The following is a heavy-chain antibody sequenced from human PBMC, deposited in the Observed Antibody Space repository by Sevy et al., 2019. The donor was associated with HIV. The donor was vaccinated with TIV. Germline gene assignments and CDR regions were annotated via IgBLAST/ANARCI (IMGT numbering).Heavy chain of an antibody. CDR2: IRYDGSNK. J-gene: IGHJ4*02. CDR3: ARESGSDWYLDS. Sequence: GGSLRLSCAASGFTFSSYGMHWVRQAPGKGLEWVAFIRYDGSNKYYADSVKGRFTISRDNSKNALFLQMNSLRVDDTALYYCARESGSDWYLDSWGQGTLVTVSS. V-gene: IGHV3-30*02. D-gene: IGHD2-21*02. CDR1: GFTFSSYG.